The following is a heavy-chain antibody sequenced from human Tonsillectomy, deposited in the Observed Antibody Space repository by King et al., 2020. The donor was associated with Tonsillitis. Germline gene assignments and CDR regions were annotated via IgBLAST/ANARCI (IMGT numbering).Heavy chain of an antibody. CDR3: ARAHYYDSSGYYFFDY. CDR1: GFTFSTYS. Sequence: VQLVESGGGLVKPGGSLRLSCAASGFTFSTYSMNWVRQAPGKGLEWGSSISGSRNYIYYADSVKGRFTNSRENAKNSLYLQMNSLRAEDTAVYYCARAHYYDSSGYYFFDYWGQGTLVTVSS. CDR2: ISGSRNYI. D-gene: IGHD3-22*01. V-gene: IGHV3-21*01. J-gene: IGHJ4*02.